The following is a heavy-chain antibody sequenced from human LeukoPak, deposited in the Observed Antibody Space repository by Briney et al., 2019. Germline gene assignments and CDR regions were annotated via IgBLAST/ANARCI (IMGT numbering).Heavy chain of an antibody. CDR1: GFTVSSNY. V-gene: IGHV3-66*01. Sequence: GGSLGLSCAASGFTVSSNYMSWVRQAPGKGLEWVSVIYSGGSTYYADSVKGRFTISRDNSKNTLYLQMNSLRAEDTAVYYCARSTYYYDSSGYYPLDYWGQGTLVTVSS. CDR2: IYSGGST. D-gene: IGHD3-22*01. CDR3: ARSTYYYDSSGYYPLDY. J-gene: IGHJ4*02.